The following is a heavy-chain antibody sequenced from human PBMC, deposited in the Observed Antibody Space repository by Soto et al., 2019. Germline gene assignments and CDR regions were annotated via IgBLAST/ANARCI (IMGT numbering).Heavy chain of an antibody. CDR3: ARDLATVIIRPWVGWFDP. V-gene: IGHV3-30-3*01. CDR2: ISYDGSNK. Sequence: VQLVDSGGGVVQPGRSLRLSCAAAGFTFSSYAMHWVLQAPGKGLEGVAVISYDGSNKYYADSVKGRITISRDNSKNTLYLQMNSLRAEDTAVYYCARDLATVIIRPWVGWFDPWGQGTLVTVSS. CDR1: GFTFSSYA. D-gene: IGHD5-12*01. J-gene: IGHJ5*02.